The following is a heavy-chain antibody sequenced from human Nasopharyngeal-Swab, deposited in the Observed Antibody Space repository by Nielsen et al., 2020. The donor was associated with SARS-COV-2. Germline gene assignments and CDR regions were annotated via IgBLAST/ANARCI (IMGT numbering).Heavy chain of an antibody. CDR3: TRRMTAWGFFDY. CDR1: GFTFNANA. J-gene: IGHJ4*02. CDR2: IGEWGSGT. D-gene: IGHD2-21*02. V-gene: IGHV3-23*01. Sequence: GGSLRLSCVASGFTFNANAMNWVRQAPGKGLEWVSTIGEWGSGTYYPDSVKGRFTISRDNSKNTLFLQLNSLRPEDTAVYYCTRRMTAWGFFDYWGQGALVTVSS.